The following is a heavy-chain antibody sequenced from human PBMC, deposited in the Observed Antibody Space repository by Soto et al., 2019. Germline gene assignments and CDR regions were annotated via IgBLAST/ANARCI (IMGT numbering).Heavy chain of an antibody. CDR3: ARRRGESYYGLDY. CDR1: GYNFNNYE. Sequence: QVQLLQSGAEVKKPGASVKISSKASGYNFNNYEINWVRQAPAQGLEWMGWMKGYSGNPLYAQNFQGTLTLTRDTSTNTAYLELTSLAYEDTAIYFCARRRGESYYGLDYWGQGTLVTVSS. J-gene: IGHJ4*02. CDR2: MKGYSGNP. V-gene: IGHV1-8*01. D-gene: IGHD1-26*01.